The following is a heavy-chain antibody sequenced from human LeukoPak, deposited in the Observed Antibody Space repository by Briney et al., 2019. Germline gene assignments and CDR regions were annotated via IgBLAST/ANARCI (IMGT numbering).Heavy chain of an antibody. D-gene: IGHD3-10*01. V-gene: IGHV3-15*01. CDR1: GFIFSNAW. CDR2: IKSKTDDGAI. CDR3: VRGLEFRGVNTPCY. Sequence: GSLRLSCATSGFIFSNAWMTWVRQAPGKGLEWVGRIKSKTDDGAIDYAAPVKGRFAISRDDSKNTLYLQMSSLKTEDTGVYYCVRGLEFRGVNTPCYWGQGTLVTVSS. J-gene: IGHJ4*02.